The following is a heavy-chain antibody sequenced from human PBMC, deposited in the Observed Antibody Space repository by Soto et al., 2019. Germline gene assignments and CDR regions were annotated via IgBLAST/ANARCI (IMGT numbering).Heavy chain of an antibody. D-gene: IGHD2-21*02. V-gene: IGHV4-61*01. J-gene: IGHJ4*02. CDR3: ARSIEGDSKGIDY. CDR2: IYYSGST. CDR1: GDSVSSDSYY. Sequence: PSETLSLACTVSGDSVSSDSYYLSWIRRPPGKGLEWIGYIYYSGSTNYNPSLKSRVTISVDSSKNQFSLRLSSVTTTDTAVYYCARSIEGDSKGIDYWGQGTPVTVSS.